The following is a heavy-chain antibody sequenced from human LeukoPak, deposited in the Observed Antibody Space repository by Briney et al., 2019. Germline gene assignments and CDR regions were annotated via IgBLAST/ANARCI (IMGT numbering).Heavy chain of an antibody. CDR1: GFTFSSYW. Sequence: GGSLRLSCAASGFTFSSYWMHWVRQAPGKGLVWVSHINNDGSRTRYADSVKGRFTISRDSAKNTLYLQVNSLRAEDTAVYYCARGGSPPEALGDTFDIWGPGTKVTVSS. CDR2: INNDGSRT. J-gene: IGHJ3*02. CDR3: ARGGSPPEALGDTFDI. D-gene: IGHD1-26*01. V-gene: IGHV3-74*01.